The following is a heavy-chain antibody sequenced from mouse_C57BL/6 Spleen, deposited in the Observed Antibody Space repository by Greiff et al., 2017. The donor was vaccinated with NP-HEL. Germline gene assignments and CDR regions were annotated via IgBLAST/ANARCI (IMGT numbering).Heavy chain of an antibody. CDR3: ARSAYGSSYPAWFAY. CDR2: INPGSGGT. D-gene: IGHD1-1*01. Sequence: VQLQQSGAELVRPGTSVKVSCKASGYAFTNYLIEWVKQRPGQGLEWIGVINPGSGGTNYNEKFKGKATLTADKSSSTAYMQLSSLTSEDSAVYFCARSAYGSSYPAWFAYWGQGTLVTVSA. J-gene: IGHJ3*01. V-gene: IGHV1-54*01. CDR1: GYAFTNYL.